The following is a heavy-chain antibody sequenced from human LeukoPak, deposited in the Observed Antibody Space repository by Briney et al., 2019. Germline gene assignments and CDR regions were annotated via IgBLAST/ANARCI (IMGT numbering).Heavy chain of an antibody. CDR1: GYTFTNYG. V-gene: IGHV1-18*01. Sequence: GASVKVSCKASGYTFTNYGIRWVRQAPGQGLEWMGWISGYNGNTNYAQKSQGRVTMTTDTSTNAAHMELRSLRSDDTAVYYCARDCGYQCLFDYWGQGTLVPVSS. CDR2: ISGYNGNT. D-gene: IGHD5-12*01. J-gene: IGHJ4*02. CDR3: ARDCGYQCLFDY.